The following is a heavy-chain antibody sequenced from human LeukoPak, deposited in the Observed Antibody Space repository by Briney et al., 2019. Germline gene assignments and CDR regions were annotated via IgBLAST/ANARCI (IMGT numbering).Heavy chain of an antibody. Sequence: PGGSLRLSCAASGFTFSDYAMHWVRQAPGKGLEYVSAISRNGVSTYYANSVKGRFTISRDNSKNTLYLQMGSLRAEDMAVYYCAKTDYHYAFDIWGQGTMVTASS. CDR2: ISRNGVST. D-gene: IGHD4-11*01. CDR1: GFTFSDYA. CDR3: AKTDYHYAFDI. J-gene: IGHJ3*02. V-gene: IGHV3-64*01.